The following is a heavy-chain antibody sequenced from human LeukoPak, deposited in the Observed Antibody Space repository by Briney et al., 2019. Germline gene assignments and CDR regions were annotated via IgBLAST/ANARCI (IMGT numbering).Heavy chain of an antibody. CDR3: ARDQSQGSASAPTLFD. D-gene: IGHD3-10*01. CDR2: IKQDGSEK. Sequence: PGGSLRLSCAASGFTFSNHWMNWVRQAPGKGLEWVANIKQDGSEKYYVDSVKGRFTISRDNAKDSLYLQMNSLRAEDTAVYYCARDQSQGSASAPTLFD. CDR1: GFTFSNHW. V-gene: IGHV3-7*01. J-gene: IGHJ3*02.